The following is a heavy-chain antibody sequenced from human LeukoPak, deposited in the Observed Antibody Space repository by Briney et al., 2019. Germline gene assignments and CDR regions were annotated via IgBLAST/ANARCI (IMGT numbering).Heavy chain of an antibody. J-gene: IGHJ4*02. V-gene: IGHV3-30-3*01. CDR2: ISYDGSNK. Sequence: GGSLRLSCAASGLTFSSYAMHWVRQAPGKGLEWVAVISYDGSNKYYADSVKGRFTISRDNSKNTLYLQMNSLRAEDTAVYYCASPSTPLFDYWGQGTLVTVSS. CDR1: GLTFSSYA. CDR3: ASPSTPLFDY. D-gene: IGHD2-2*01.